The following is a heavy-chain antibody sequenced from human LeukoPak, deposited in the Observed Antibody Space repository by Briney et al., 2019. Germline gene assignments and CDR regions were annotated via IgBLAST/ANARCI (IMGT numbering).Heavy chain of an antibody. J-gene: IGHJ2*01. V-gene: IGHV4-59*11. CDR2: IYYTGNI. Sequence: SETLSLTCTVSGASISSHYWSWIRQPPGKGLEWIGYIYYTGNINYNASLKSRVTMSLDRSKNQFSLKMTSVTAADTAVYYCARIGILWYFDLWGRGTLVTASS. CDR1: GASISSHY. CDR3: ARIGILWYFDL. D-gene: IGHD3-3*01.